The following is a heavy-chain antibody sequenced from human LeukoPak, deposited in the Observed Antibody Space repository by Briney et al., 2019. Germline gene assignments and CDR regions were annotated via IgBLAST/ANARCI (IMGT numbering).Heavy chain of an antibody. CDR3: GREIMYSDSSGYYYLYAFAI. J-gene: IGHJ3*02. CDR2: INSNSGGT. V-gene: IGHV1-2*02. Sequence: ASVLLSCMSSGYTFTGYYMHWVRQARGQGLEWMGWINSNSGGTGYAQSFQGRVTMTRDTSISTATVELSSLTSDGTAVYYCGREIMYSDSSGYYYLYAFAIWGQGTMVSVSS. CDR1: GYTFTGYY. D-gene: IGHD3-22*01.